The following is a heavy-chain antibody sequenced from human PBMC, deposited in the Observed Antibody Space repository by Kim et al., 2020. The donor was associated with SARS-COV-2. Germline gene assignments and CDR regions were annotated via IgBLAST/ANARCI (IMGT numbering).Heavy chain of an antibody. J-gene: IGHJ4*01. CDR1: GFTFSDHQ. V-gene: IGHV3-72*01. CDR2: IRTKASGYTT. CDR3: ARARRDFRECTEY. Sequence: GGSLRLSCAASGFTFSDHQMDWVRQAPGKGLEWVARIRTKASGYTTEYAASVRSRFAISRDDSRNSVFLQMNSLKTEDTAVYFCARARRDFRECTEYWG. D-gene: IGHD2-8*01.